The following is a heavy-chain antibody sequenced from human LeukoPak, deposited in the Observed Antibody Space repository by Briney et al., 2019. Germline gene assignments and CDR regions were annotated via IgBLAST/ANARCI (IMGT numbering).Heavy chain of an antibody. D-gene: IGHD2-15*01. Sequence: GGSLRLSCAASGFTFSSYAMHWVRQAPGKGLEWVAVISYDGSNKYYADSVKGRFTISRDNSKNTLYLQMNSLRAEDTAVYYCARERAHLYCSGGSCLHYYFDYWGQGTLVTVSS. V-gene: IGHV3-30-3*01. CDR1: GFTFSSYA. J-gene: IGHJ4*02. CDR3: ARERAHLYCSGGSCLHYYFDY. CDR2: ISYDGSNK.